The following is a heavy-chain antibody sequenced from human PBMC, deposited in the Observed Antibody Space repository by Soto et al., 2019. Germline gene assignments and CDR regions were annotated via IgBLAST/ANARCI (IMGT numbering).Heavy chain of an antibody. J-gene: IGHJ6*02. CDR2: MNPNSGNT. CDR3: ARSPTTVTTYYYYGMDV. V-gene: IGHV1-8*01. D-gene: IGHD4-17*01. CDR1: GYTFTSYD. Sequence: QVQLVQSGAEVKKPGTSVKVSCKASGYTFTSYDSNWVRQATGQGLEWMGWMNPNSGNTGYAQKFQGRVTMTRNTSISTAYMELSSLRSKDTAVYYCARSPTTVTTYYYYGMDVWGQGTTVTVSS.